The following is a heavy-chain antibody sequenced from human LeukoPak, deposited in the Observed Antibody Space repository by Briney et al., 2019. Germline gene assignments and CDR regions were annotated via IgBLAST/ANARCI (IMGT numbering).Heavy chain of an antibody. CDR1: GYTFTGYS. V-gene: IGHV1-2*02. D-gene: IGHD2-21*02. CDR3: ARGEGGDYNFDY. J-gene: IGHJ4*02. Sequence: ASVKVSCKASGYTFTGYSVHWVRQAPGQGLEWMGWINPNSGGTNYAQKFQGRVTMTRDTSISTAYMELSRLRSDDTAVYYCARGEGGDYNFDYWGQGTLVTVSS. CDR2: INPNSGGT.